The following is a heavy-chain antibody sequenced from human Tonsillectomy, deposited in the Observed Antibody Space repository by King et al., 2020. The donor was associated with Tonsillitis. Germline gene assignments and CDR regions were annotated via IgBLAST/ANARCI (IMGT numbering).Heavy chain of an antibody. V-gene: IGHV3-53*04. CDR2: IYSGGNK. J-gene: IGHJ4*02. CDR1: GFTVSSNY. CDR3: ARGDYYDSSDNYFVPSTAYYFDY. Sequence: VQLVESGGGLVQPGGSLRLSCAASGFTVSSNYMSWVRQAPGKGLEWVSVIYSGGNKYYEDSVKGRFTISRHNSKNTLYLQMNSLRAEDTAVYYCARGDYYDSSDNYFVPSTAYYFDYWGQGTLVTVSS. D-gene: IGHD3-22*01.